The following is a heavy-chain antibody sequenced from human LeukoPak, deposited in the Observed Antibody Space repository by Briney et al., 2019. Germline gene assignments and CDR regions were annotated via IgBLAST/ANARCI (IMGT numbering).Heavy chain of an antibody. CDR1: EFTFSSYW. Sequence: GGSLRLSCAASEFTFSSYWMTWVRQAPGKGLEWVANIKQDASEKYYVDSVKGRFTISRDNAKNLLYLQMNSLRVQDTALYYCARMGNYGSGTQEYWGQGTLVTVSS. CDR3: ARMGNYGSGTQEY. V-gene: IGHV3-7*03. CDR2: IKQDASEK. J-gene: IGHJ4*02. D-gene: IGHD3-10*01.